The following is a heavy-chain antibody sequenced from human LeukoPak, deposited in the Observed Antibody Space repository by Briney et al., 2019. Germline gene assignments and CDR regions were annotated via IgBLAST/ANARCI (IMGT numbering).Heavy chain of an antibody. V-gene: IGHV4-59*01. CDR2: IYYSGTT. D-gene: IGHD6-19*01. J-gene: IGHJ4*02. Sequence: PSETLSLTCTVSAGSISSYYWSWIRQPPGKGLEWIGYIYYSGTTNYNPSLKSRVTISVATSKNQFSLNLSSVTAADTAVYYCARGGRGEYSSGWYDYWGQGTLVTVSS. CDR3: ARGGRGEYSSGWYDY. CDR1: AGSISSYY.